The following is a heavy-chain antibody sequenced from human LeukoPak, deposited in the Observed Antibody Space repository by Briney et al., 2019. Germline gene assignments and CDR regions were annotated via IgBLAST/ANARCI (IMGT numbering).Heavy chain of an antibody. V-gene: IGHV3-23*01. D-gene: IGHD3-10*01. CDR3: AKDMGYYGSGNHYGVHV. CDR2: ISGSGGST. CDR1: GFTFSSYA. J-gene: IGHJ6*02. Sequence: GGSLRLSCAASGFTFSSYAMSWVRQAPGKGLEWVSAISGSGGSTYYADSVKGRFTISRDNYKNTLYLQMNSLRAEDTAVYYCAKDMGYYGSGNHYGVHVWGQGTTVTVSS.